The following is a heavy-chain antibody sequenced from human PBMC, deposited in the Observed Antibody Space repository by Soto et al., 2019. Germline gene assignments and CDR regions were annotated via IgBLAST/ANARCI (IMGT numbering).Heavy chain of an antibody. J-gene: IGHJ4*02. D-gene: IGHD3-22*01. V-gene: IGHV1-69*06. CDR1: GVTFRRYA. CDR3: ARGTSDSSGYYFDY. Sequence: SVQVSCKAFGVTFRRYAISLVRHAPGQGLEWMGGIIPIFGTANYAQKFQGRVTITADKSTSTAYMELSSLRSEDTAVYYCARGTSDSSGYYFDYWGQGTLVTVSS. CDR2: IIPIFGTA.